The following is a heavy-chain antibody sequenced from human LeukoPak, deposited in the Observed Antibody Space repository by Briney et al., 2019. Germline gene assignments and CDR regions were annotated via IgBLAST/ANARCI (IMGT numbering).Heavy chain of an antibody. V-gene: IGHV1-46*01. CDR1: GYTFISNY. CDR2: INPSGGSP. Sequence: ASVKVSCKAYGYTFISNYLNWVRQAPGQGLEWVGIINPSGGSPSYAQKFQGRVTMTRDMSTSTVYMTLSSLKSEDTAVYYCARHVRKRGIAVAGTPGWFDPWGQGTLVTVSS. CDR3: ARHVRKRGIAVAGTPGWFDP. D-gene: IGHD6-19*01. J-gene: IGHJ5*02.